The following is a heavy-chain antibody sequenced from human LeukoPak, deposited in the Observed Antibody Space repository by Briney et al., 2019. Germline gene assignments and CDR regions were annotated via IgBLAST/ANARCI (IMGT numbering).Heavy chain of an antibody. V-gene: IGHV3-7*01. CDR3: VTISSPLDY. CDR1: GFTLSGYW. CDR2: IKKDGSER. J-gene: IGHJ4*02. Sequence: GGSLRLSCAASGFTLSGYWMSWVRQAPGKGLEWVANIKKDGSERYYVDFVKGRFTISRDNAKNSVYLQMNSLRVEDTAMYYCVTISSPLDYWGQGTLVTVSS. D-gene: IGHD2-15*01.